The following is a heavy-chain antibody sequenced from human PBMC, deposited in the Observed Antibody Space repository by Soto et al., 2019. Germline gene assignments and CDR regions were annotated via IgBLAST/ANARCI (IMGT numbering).Heavy chain of an antibody. Sequence: QVQLVQSGAEVQRPGSSVKVSCKASGGTFSRYASSWWRQAPGQGLEWMGGINPIFGTPHYAQKYPGGVTTTADTFTNTAYMELTRLTSDDTAVYFCAREGRHFDYWGQGNLVTVSS. CDR1: GGTFSRYA. CDR2: INPIFGTP. CDR3: AREGRHFDY. V-gene: IGHV1-69*06. J-gene: IGHJ4*02.